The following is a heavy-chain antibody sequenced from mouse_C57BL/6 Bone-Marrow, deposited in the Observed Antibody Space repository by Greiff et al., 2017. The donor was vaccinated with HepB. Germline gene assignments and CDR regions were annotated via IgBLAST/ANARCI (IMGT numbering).Heavy chain of an antibody. Sequence: EVKLVESGEGLVKPGGSLKLSCAASGFTFSSYAMSWVRQTPEKRLEWVAYISSGGDYIYYADTVKGRFTISRDNARNTLYLQMSSLKSEDTAMYYCTRDHYGNPWFAYWGQGTLVTV. V-gene: IGHV5-9-1*02. J-gene: IGHJ3*01. CDR1: GFTFSSYA. CDR3: TRDHYGNPWFAY. CDR2: ISSGGDYI. D-gene: IGHD2-1*01.